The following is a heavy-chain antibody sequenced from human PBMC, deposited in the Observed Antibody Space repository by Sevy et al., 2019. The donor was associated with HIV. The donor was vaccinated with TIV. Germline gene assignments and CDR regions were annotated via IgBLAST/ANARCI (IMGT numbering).Heavy chain of an antibody. D-gene: IGHD3-9*01. Sequence: SETLSLTCTVSGGSISSYYWSWIRQPPGKGLEWIGYIYYSGSTNYNPSLKSRVTISVDTSKNQFSLKLSSVTGADTAVYYCARLGGNYDILTVDPWGQGTLVTVSS. CDR3: ARLGGNYDILTVDP. CDR2: IYYSGST. V-gene: IGHV4-59*01. J-gene: IGHJ5*02. CDR1: GGSISSYY.